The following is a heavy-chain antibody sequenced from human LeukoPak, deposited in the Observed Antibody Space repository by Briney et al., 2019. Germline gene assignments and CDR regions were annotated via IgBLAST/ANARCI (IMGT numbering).Heavy chain of an antibody. Sequence: PGGSLRLSCAASGFTFSSYSMNWVRQAPGKGLEWDSSISSSSSYIYYADSVKGRFTISRDNAKNSLYLQMNSLRAEDTAVYYCARPYCSSTSCYGWEVGYNWFDPWGQGTLVTVSS. CDR1: GFTFSSYS. V-gene: IGHV3-21*01. J-gene: IGHJ5*02. CDR3: ARPYCSSTSCYGWEVGYNWFDP. D-gene: IGHD2-2*01. CDR2: ISSSSSYI.